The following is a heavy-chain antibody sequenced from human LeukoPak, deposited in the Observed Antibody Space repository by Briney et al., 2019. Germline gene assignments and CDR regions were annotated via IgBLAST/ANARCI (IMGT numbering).Heavy chain of an antibody. CDR3: ARETFCTNTTCPIGDHFDY. Sequence: GGSLRLSCAASGFTFSSYAMSWVRQAPGKGLEWVSAISGSGGRIYYGASVKGRFTISRDNSKNTLNLQMNSLRAEDTAVYYCARETFCTNTTCPIGDHFDYWGQGTLVTVSS. V-gene: IGHV3-23*01. CDR2: ISGSGGRI. J-gene: IGHJ4*02. CDR1: GFTFSSYA. D-gene: IGHD2-2*01.